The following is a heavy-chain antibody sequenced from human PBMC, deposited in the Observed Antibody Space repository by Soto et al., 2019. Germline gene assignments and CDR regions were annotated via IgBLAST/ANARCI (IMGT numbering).Heavy chain of an antibody. CDR2: ISYDGNKK. CDR1: GFMFSDYA. CDR3: AKGGFYSGPHSPPAYSMDV. Sequence: QVQLVESGGGVVQPGRSLRLSCAASGFMFSDYAMHWVRQAPGKGLDWVTVISYDGNKKYYADSVKGRFTISRDNSKNTLYLQMNSLRTEDTALYYCAKGGFYSGPHSPPAYSMDVWGQGTTVTVSS. V-gene: IGHV3-30*18. D-gene: IGHD2-21*01. J-gene: IGHJ6*02.